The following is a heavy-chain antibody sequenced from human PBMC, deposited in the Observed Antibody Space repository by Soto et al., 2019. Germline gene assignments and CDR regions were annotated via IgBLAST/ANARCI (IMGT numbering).Heavy chain of an antibody. CDR2: IYYSGST. Sequence: SETLSLTCTVSGGSISSSSYYWGWIRQPPGKGLEWIGSIYYSGSTYYNPSLKSRVTISVDTSKNQFSLKLSSVTAADTAVYYCARHGPGYSSSWYPFDYWGQGTLVTVSS. CDR1: GGSISSSSYY. CDR3: ARHGPGYSSSWYPFDY. J-gene: IGHJ4*02. D-gene: IGHD6-13*01. V-gene: IGHV4-39*01.